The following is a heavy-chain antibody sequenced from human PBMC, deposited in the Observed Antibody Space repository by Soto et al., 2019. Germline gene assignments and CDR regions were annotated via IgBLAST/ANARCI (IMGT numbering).Heavy chain of an antibody. D-gene: IGHD6-13*01. V-gene: IGHV3-21*01. Sequence: EVQLVESGGGLVKPVGSLRLSCAASGFTFSSYSMNWVRQAPGKGLEWVSSISSSSSYIYYADSVKGRFTISRDNAKNSLYLQMNSLRAEDTAVYYCAREQQLGRVFDYWGQGTLVTVSS. J-gene: IGHJ4*02. CDR2: ISSSSSYI. CDR1: GFTFSSYS. CDR3: AREQQLGRVFDY.